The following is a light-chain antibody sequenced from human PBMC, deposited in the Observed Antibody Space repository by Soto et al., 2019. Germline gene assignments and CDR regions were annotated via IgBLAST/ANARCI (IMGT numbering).Light chain of an antibody. V-gene: IGKV1-39*01. CDR3: QQTFSTHSWT. J-gene: IGKJ1*01. CDR2: AAS. Sequence: DIQMTQSPSSLSASVGDRVVITCRASQTIRNYLNWYQQKPGKAPNLLIYAASTLQSGVPSRFSGSVSGTDFILPISILQPEDFAGYYCQQTFSTHSWTFGHGTKVEIK. CDR1: QTIRNY.